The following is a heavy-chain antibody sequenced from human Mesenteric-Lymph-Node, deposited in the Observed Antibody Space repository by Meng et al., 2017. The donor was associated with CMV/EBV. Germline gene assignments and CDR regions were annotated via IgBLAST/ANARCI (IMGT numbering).Heavy chain of an antibody. CDR1: GFTFSSYG. CDR2: IRYDGSNK. D-gene: IGHD3-10*01. CDR3: AKDRGDQYGEIDY. V-gene: IGHV3-30*02. J-gene: IGHJ4*02. Sequence: GGSLRLSCAASGFTFSSYGMHWVRQAPGKGLEWVAFIRYDGSNKYYADSVKGRFIISRDNSKNTVYLQMNSLRAEDTAVYYCAKDRGDQYGEIDYWGQGTLVTVSS.